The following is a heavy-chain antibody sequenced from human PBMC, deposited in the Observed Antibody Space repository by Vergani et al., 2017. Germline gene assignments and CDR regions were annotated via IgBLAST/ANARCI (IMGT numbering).Heavy chain of an antibody. D-gene: IGHD3-9*01. CDR3: ARGDYGILTGYRY. V-gene: IGHV1-46*03. Sequence: QVQVVQSGAEVKKSGASVKVSCKTSGYTFSNYYMHWVRQAPGQGLEWMGIINPSGGHTNYAQKFQGRVTMTRDTSTSTVYMELSSLRSEDTAIYYCARGDYGILTGYRYWGQGTLATGSA. CDR1: GYTFSNYY. CDR2: INPSGGHT. J-gene: IGHJ4*02.